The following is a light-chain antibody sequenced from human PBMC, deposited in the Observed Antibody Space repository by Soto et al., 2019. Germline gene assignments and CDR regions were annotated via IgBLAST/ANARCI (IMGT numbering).Light chain of an antibody. Sequence: DIVMTQSPESLAVSLGERATISCKSSQSVLYTSNNRNYLAWYQQKPGQPPKLLIYWASTRESGVPDRISGSGSGTDFTLTINSLQAEDVAVYYCQQYYSSPPWTFGQGTKVDIK. CDR3: QQYYSSPPWT. J-gene: IGKJ1*01. CDR1: QSVLYTSNNRNY. CDR2: WAS. V-gene: IGKV4-1*01.